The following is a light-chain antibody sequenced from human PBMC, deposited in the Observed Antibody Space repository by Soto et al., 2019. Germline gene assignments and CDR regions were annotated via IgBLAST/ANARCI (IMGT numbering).Light chain of an antibody. V-gene: IGLV2-14*03. CDR3: SSYSTGGSYV. J-gene: IGLJ1*01. CDR1: SSDVGGYNS. Sequence: QSALTQPSSVYGSPGQSIAISCTGTSSDVGGYNSASWYQQHPGKAPKLLIYDVSNRPSGVSNRFSGSKSGNTASLTISGLKAEDEAYYYCSSYSTGGSYVFGTGTKLTVL. CDR2: DVS.